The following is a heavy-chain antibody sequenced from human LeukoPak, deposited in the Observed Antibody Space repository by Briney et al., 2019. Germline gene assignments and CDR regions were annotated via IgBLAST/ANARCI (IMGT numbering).Heavy chain of an antibody. CDR3: AHDSSGLDAFDI. Sequence: GGSLRLSCAASGLTFSSYAMSWVRQAPGKGLGWVSGISGSGGSTYYADSVRGRFTISRDNSKNTLYLQMNSLRAEDTAVYYCAHDSSGLDAFDIWGQGTMVTVSS. J-gene: IGHJ3*02. CDR2: ISGSGGST. D-gene: IGHD3-22*01. CDR1: GLTFSSYA. V-gene: IGHV3-23*01.